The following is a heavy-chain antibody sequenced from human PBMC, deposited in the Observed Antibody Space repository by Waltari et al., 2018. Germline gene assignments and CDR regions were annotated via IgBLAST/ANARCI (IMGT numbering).Heavy chain of an antibody. Sequence: EVQLVESGGALVQPGRSLRLSCEASGFIFDDYAIHWVRQAPGGGREWVAGIAWNGVMDYADSVEGRFTISRDSANKSLYLQMNSLRVEDTAFYYCTKMASRWRDAFDIWGHGTMVTVSS. V-gene: IGHV3-9*01. D-gene: IGHD6-19*01. CDR2: IAWNGVM. CDR3: TKMASRWRDAFDI. CDR1: GFIFDDYA. J-gene: IGHJ3*02.